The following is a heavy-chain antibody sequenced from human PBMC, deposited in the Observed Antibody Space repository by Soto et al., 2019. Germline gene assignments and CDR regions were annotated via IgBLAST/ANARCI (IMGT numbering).Heavy chain of an antibody. Sequence: EVQLVESGGGLVQPGGSLRLSCAASGFTFSNYWMSWVRQAPGKGLEWVANIKQDGSEKYYVDSVNGRFTISRDNAKNSLSLQMNSLTAEDTAVYYCARGMRANDYFDYWGQGTLVTVSS. CDR2: IKQDGSEK. V-gene: IGHV3-7*01. CDR3: ARGMRANDYFDY. CDR1: GFTFSNYW. J-gene: IGHJ4*02.